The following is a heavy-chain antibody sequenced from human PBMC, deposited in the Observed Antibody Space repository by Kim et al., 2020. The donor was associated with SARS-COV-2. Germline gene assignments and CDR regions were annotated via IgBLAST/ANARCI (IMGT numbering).Heavy chain of an antibody. CDR2: GST. J-gene: IGHJ4*02. Sequence: GSTYYSPSIRSRVTIAVDTSKNQFSLKLSSVTAADTAVYYCASQSYFDYWGQGTLVTVSS. CDR3: ASQSYFDY. V-gene: IGHV4-39*01.